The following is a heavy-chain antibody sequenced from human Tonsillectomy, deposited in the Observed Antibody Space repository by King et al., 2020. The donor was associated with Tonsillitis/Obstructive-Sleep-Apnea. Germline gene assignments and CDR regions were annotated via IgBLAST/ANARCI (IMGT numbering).Heavy chain of an antibody. CDR3: ARLDTLVRGVIDY. CDR1: GYSFTSYW. D-gene: IGHD3-10*01. V-gene: IGHV5-51*01. CDR2: IYPGDSNT. J-gene: IGHJ4*02. Sequence: GQLMQSGAEVKKPGESLKISCKGSGYSFTSYWSGWVRQMPGKDLEWMGIIYPGDSNTKYSPSFQGQVTISADKTISTAYLQLSRLEDSDTAMYYGARLDTLVRGVIDYWGQGTLVTVSS.